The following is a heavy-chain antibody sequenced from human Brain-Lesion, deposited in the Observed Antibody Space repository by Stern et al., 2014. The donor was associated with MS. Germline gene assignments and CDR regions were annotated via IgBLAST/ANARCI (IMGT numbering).Heavy chain of an antibody. V-gene: IGHV3-21*01. J-gene: IGHJ6*02. CDR3: ARVDCSGTNCFYYYYGMDV. CDR2: ISVGTGYI. D-gene: IGHD2-2*01. CDR1: GFTFNSYS. Sequence: EDQLVESGGGLVKPGGSLRLSCEASGFTFNSYSMNWVRQAPGKGLEWVSSISVGTGYIYYADSVKGRFTISRDNAKNSLFLQMNTLRAEDTGVYYCARVDCSGTNCFYYYYGMDVWGQGTTVTVSS.